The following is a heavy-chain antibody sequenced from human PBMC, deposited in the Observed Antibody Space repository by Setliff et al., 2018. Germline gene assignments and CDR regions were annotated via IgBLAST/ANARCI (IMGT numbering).Heavy chain of an antibody. CDR1: GFTFSSHW. Sequence: GESLKISCKGSGFTFSSHWIGWVRQMPGKGLEWMGLIFAGDSDTRYSPSFQGQVTVSADKSITTAYLQWNSLRASDTAMYYCVRAVDSGTYYGTRPYYFDYWGQGTLVTSPQ. J-gene: IGHJ4*02. V-gene: IGHV5-51*01. CDR3: VRAVDSGTYYGTRPYYFDY. CDR2: IFAGDSDT. D-gene: IGHD1-26*01.